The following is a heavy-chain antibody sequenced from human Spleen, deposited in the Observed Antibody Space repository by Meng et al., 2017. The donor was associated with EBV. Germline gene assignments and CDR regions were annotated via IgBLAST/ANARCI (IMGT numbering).Heavy chain of an antibody. CDR3: ARDYYDSTGFYFGAQY. CDR1: GYLFTSYG. V-gene: IGHV1-18*01. J-gene: IGHJ4*02. Sequence: VQLVQYGHGEKKPGGSVKVSCKASGYLFTSYGINWLRQAPGQGLEWMGWVSAYNGDTKYAQKVQDRVTMTTDTSTNTAYMELRRLRSDDTAVYYCARDYYDSTGFYFGAQYWGQGTLVTVSS. D-gene: IGHD3-22*01. CDR2: VSAYNGDT.